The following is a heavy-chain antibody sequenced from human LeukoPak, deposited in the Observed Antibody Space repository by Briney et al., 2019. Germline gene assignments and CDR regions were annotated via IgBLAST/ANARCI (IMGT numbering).Heavy chain of an antibody. CDR3: AKDSPIFGVST. V-gene: IGHV3-53*01. J-gene: IGHJ5*02. Sequence: GGSLRLSCAASGFTVSSNYMSWVRQAPGKGLEWVSVIYSGGSTYYADSVKGRFTISRDNSKNTLYLQMNSLRAEDTAVYYCAKDSPIFGVSTWGQGTLVTVSS. CDR2: IYSGGST. D-gene: IGHD3-3*01. CDR1: GFTVSSNY.